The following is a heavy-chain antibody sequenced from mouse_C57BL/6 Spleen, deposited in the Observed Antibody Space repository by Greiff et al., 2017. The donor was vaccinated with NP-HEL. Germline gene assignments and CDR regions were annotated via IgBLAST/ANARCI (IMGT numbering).Heavy chain of an antibody. CDR1: GFTFSSYA. Sequence: DVKLVESGGGLVKPGGSLKLSCAASGFTFSSYAMSWVRQTPEKRLEWVATISDGGSYTYYPDNVKGRFTISRDNAKNNLYLQMSHLKSEDTAMYYCARYDYAVFAYLGQGTLVTVSA. J-gene: IGHJ3*01. V-gene: IGHV5-4*03. CDR3: ARYDYAVFAY. D-gene: IGHD2-4*01. CDR2: ISDGGSYT.